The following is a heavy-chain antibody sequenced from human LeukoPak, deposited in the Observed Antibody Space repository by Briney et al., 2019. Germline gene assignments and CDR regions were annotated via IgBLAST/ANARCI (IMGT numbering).Heavy chain of an antibody. J-gene: IGHJ4*02. V-gene: IGHV1-2*02. D-gene: IGHD2-8*02. CDR1: GYPFTGYY. CDR2: INPNTGDT. Sequence: ASVKVSCKASGYPFTGYYIHWVRQAPGQGFQWLGWINPNTGDTNYAQQFQGRVTLTRDTSITTAYMELTSLISDDTAVYYCARRSGHDYWGPGTLLTVSS. CDR3: ARRSGHDY.